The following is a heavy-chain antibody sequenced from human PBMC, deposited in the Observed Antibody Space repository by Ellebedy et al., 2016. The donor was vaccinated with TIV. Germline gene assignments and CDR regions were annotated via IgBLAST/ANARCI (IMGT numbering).Heavy chain of an antibody. Sequence: ASVKVSXXASGYTFTSYGISWVRQAPGQGLEWMGWISAYNGNTNYAQKLQGRVTMTTDTSTSTAYMELRSLRSDDTAVYYCADLNYYDSSGYYPYWGQGTLVTVSS. CDR1: GYTFTSYG. CDR3: ADLNYYDSSGYYPY. J-gene: IGHJ4*02. D-gene: IGHD3-22*01. V-gene: IGHV1-18*01. CDR2: ISAYNGNT.